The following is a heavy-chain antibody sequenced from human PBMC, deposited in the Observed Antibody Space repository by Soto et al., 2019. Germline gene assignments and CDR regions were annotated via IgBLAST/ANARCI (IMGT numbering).Heavy chain of an antibody. CDR1: GGSISSGGYY. CDR2: IYYSGST. CDR3: ARGRQRPRYNWFDP. Sequence: PSETLSLTCTVSGGSISSGGYYWSWIRQHPGKGLEWIGYIYYSGSTYYNPSLKSRVTISVDTSKNQFSLKLSSVTAADTAVYYCARGRQRPRYNWFDPWGQGTLVTVSS. J-gene: IGHJ5*02. V-gene: IGHV4-31*03. D-gene: IGHD6-25*01.